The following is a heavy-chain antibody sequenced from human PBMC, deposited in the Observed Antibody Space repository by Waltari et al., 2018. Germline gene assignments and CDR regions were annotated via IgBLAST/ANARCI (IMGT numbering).Heavy chain of an antibody. CDR3: ARAGNELGDQGYFDL. V-gene: IGHV4-38-2*01. D-gene: IGHD1-26*01. CDR1: GYSISSGYY. CDR2: IYHSGST. J-gene: IGHJ2*01. Sequence: QVQLQESGPGLVKPSETLSLTCAVSGYSISSGYYWGWIRQPPGKGLEWIGSIYHSGSTYYNPSLKSRVTISVDTSKNQFSLKLSSVTAADTAVYYCARAGNELGDQGYFDLWGRGTLVTVSS.